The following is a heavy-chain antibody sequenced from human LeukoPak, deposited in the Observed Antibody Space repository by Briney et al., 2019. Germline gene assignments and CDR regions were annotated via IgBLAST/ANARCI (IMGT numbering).Heavy chain of an antibody. D-gene: IGHD6-13*01. CDR2: IDPANSRT. V-gene: IGHV1-46*01. Sequence: ASVKVSCRTSGYTFTKYYIHWVRQSPGQGLEWMGIIDPANSRTSFAQNFQGRVTMTRDTSISTAYMELSSLRSEDTAVYYCARRYSNSWDFDYWGQGTLVTVSS. CDR1: GYTFTKYY. CDR3: ARRYSNSWDFDY. J-gene: IGHJ4*02.